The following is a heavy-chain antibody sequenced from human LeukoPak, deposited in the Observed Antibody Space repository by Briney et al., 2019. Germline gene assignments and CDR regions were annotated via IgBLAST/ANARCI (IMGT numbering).Heavy chain of an antibody. Sequence: SVKVSCKASGGTFSSYAISWVRQAPGQGFEWMGRIIPILGIANYAQKFQGRVTITADKSTSTAYMELSSLRSEDTAVYYCARLKPSVTYYDFWRGYDNWFDPWGQGTLVTVSS. J-gene: IGHJ5*02. V-gene: IGHV1-69*04. CDR1: GGTFSSYA. CDR3: ARLKPSVTYYDFWRGYDNWFDP. D-gene: IGHD3-3*01. CDR2: IIPILGIA.